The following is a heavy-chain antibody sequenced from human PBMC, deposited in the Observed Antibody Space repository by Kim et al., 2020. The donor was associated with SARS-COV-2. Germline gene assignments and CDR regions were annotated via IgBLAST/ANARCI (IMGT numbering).Heavy chain of an antibody. J-gene: IGHJ4*02. CDR3: ARVIWGTYRYTDY. V-gene: IGHV7-4-1*02. D-gene: IGHD3-16*02. CDR1: GYTFTNNA. CDR2: INTDTGNP. Sequence: ASVKVSCKASGYTFTNNAISWVRQAPGQGLEWMGWINTDTGNPTYAQAFTRRFFFSLDTSVTPAYLQISSLEAEDTALYYFARVIWGTYRYTDYWGQGTL.